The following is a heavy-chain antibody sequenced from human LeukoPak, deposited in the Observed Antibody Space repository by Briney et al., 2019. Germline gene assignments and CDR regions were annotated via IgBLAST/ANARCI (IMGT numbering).Heavy chain of an antibody. CDR1: GYTLTELS. J-gene: IGHJ6*02. V-gene: IGHV1-24*01. Sequence: ALVKVSCKVSGYTLTELSMHWVRQAPGKGLEWMGGFDPEDGGTIYAQKFQGRVTMTEDTSTDTAYMELSSLRSEDTAVYYCATGSIFGVVTPYYYYYYGMDVWGQGTTVTVSS. CDR3: ATGSIFGVVTPYYYYYYGMDV. CDR2: FDPEDGGT. D-gene: IGHD3-3*01.